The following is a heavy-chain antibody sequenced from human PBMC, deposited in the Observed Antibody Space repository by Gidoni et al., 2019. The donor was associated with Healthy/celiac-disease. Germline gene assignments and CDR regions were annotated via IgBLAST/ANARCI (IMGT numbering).Heavy chain of an antibody. CDR3: ASSILWFGELSGWFDP. CDR1: GGSISSGDYY. V-gene: IGHV4-30-4*01. CDR2: IYYSGST. Sequence: QVQLQESGPGLVKPSQTLSLTCTVSGGSISSGDYYWSWIRQPPGKGLEWIGYIYYSGSTYYNPSLKSRVTISVDTSKNQFSLKLSSVTAADTAVYYCASSILWFGELSGWFDPWGQGTLVTVSS. J-gene: IGHJ5*02. D-gene: IGHD3-10*01.